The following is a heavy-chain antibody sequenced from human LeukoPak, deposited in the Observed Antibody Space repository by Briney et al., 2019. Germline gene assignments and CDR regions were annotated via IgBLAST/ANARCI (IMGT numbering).Heavy chain of an antibody. J-gene: IGHJ6*03. CDR2: IYYSWSS. CDR1: GGSINSGGSY. CDR3: ARDNGDYRSIYYYMDV. Sequence: SETLSLTCTVSGGSINSGGSYWSWIRQHPGKGLERIGCIYYSWSSYYNPSLKSRVTLSLDTSKNQFSLKLSSVTAADTAVYYCARDNGDYRSIYYYMDVWGKGTTVTVSS. V-gene: IGHV4-31*03. D-gene: IGHD4-11*01.